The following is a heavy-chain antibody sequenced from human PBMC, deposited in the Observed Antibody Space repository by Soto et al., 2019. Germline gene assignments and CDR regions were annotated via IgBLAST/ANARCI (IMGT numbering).Heavy chain of an antibody. CDR2: ISPNNGHT. CDR3: ARVEGSASSTGD. J-gene: IGHJ4*02. V-gene: IGHV1-2*02. CDR1: GYTFTAYY. Sequence: QVQLVQSGPEVKIPGASVKVSCEASGYTFTAYYIHWVRQAPGQGLEWLGWISPNNGHTIYAQKFQGRVTLTRDTSISTVYMELRRLTFDDTAVYYCARVEGSASSTGDWGQGTLVTISS. D-gene: IGHD6-6*01.